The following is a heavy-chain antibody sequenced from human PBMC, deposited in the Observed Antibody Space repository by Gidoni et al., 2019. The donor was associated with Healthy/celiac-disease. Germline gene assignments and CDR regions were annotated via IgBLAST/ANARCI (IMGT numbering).Heavy chain of an antibody. CDR1: GGSFSGYY. V-gene: IGHV4-34*01. Sequence: QVQLQQWGAGLLKPSETPSLTCAVYGGSFSGYYWSWIRQPPGKGLEWIGEINHSGSTNYNPSLKSRVTISVDTSKNQFSLKLSSVTAADTAVYYCARVRTVAPFDPWGQGTLVTVSS. CDR3: ARVRTVAPFDP. CDR2: INHSGST. D-gene: IGHD4-17*01. J-gene: IGHJ5*02.